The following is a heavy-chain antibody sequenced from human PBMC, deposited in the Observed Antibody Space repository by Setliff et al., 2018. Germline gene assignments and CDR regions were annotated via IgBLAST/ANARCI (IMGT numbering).Heavy chain of an antibody. CDR3: ARDNPIVGATDY. CDR2: IFDNGST. D-gene: IGHD1-26*01. J-gene: IGHJ4*02. V-gene: IGHV4-38-2*02. CDR1: GYSINSPFT. Sequence: SETLSLTCAVSGYSINSPFTWGWIRQPPGKGLEWIGTIFDNGSTFYNPSLNSRVTMSIDTSKKEFSLRLSSVTAADTAVYFCARDNPIVGATDYWGQGILVTVSS.